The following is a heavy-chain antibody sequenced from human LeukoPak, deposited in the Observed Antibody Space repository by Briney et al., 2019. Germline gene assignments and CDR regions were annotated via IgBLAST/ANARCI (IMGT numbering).Heavy chain of an antibody. V-gene: IGHV3-38-3*01. D-gene: IGHD2-2*01. CDR2: ISGGST. CDR1: GFTVSSNE. CDR3: AVRGDGTSALSPGGF. J-gene: IGHJ3*01. Sequence: GGSLRLSCAASGFTVSSNEMSWVRQAPGKGLEWVSSISGGSTYYADSRKGRFTISRDNSKNTLHLQMNSLRAEDTAVYYCAVRGDGTSALSPGGFWGQGTVVTVSS.